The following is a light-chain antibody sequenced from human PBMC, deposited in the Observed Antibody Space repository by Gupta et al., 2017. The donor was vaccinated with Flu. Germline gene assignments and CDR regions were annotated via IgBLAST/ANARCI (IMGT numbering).Light chain of an antibody. V-gene: IGKV3D-20*01. Sequence: ATLSLSPGERATLSCGASQSVSSSNLAWYQQKPGLAPRLLIYDASSRATGIPDRFSGSGSGTDFTLTISRLEPEDFAVYYCQQYGSSPQTFGQGTQVEIK. J-gene: IGKJ1*01. CDR3: QQYGSSPQT. CDR2: DAS. CDR1: QSVSSSN.